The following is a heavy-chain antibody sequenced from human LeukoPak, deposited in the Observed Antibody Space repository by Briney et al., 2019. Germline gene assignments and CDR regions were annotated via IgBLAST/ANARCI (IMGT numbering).Heavy chain of an antibody. J-gene: IGHJ4*02. D-gene: IGHD3-3*01. Sequence: GGSLRLSCAASGFTFSSYAMSWVRQAPGKGLEWVSSISSSSSYIYYADSVKGRFTISRDNAKNSLYLQMNSLRAEDTAVYYCVRESDYDFWSGYYNLDYWGQGTLVTVSS. CDR1: GFTFSSYA. CDR2: ISSSSSYI. V-gene: IGHV3-21*01. CDR3: VRESDYDFWSGYYNLDY.